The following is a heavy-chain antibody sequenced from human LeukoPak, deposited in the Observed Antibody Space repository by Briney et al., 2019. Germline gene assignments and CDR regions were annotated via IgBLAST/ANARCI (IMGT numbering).Heavy chain of an antibody. CDR1: GYNFAHDW. D-gene: IGHD1-26*01. Sequence: GESLKISCTGSGYNFAHDWIGWVRQMPGKGLEWMGIIYPGDSDTRYSPSFQGQVTISADKSITTAYLQWSSLKASDTAMYYCARGVNSRSLMAGPFDIWGQGTMVTVSS. CDR2: IYPGDSDT. CDR3: ARGVNSRSLMAGPFDI. V-gene: IGHV5-51*01. J-gene: IGHJ3*02.